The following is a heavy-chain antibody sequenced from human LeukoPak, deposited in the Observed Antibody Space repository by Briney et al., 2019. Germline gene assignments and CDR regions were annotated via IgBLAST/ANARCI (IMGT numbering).Heavy chain of an antibody. J-gene: IGHJ5*02. CDR2: IIPIFGTA. V-gene: IGHV1-69*13. D-gene: IGHD5-18*01. CDR1: GGTFSSYA. CDR3: ARTGYSYGHNWFDP. Sequence: ASVKVSCKASGGTFSSYAISWVRQAPGQGLEWMGGIIPIFGTANYAQKFQGRVTITADESTSTAYMELRSLRSDDTAVYYCARTGYSYGHNWFDPWGQGTLVTVSS.